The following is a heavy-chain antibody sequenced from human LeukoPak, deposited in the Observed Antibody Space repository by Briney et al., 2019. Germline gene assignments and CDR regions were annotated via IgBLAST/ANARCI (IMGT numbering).Heavy chain of an antibody. J-gene: IGHJ4*02. CDR1: GFTFSSYA. CDR2: ISGSSGST. Sequence: TGGFLRLSCAASGFTFSSYAMSWVRQAPGKGLEWVSAISGSSGSTYYADSVKGQFTISRDNSKNTLYLQMNSLRAEDTAVYYCAKGIRVVTHWGQGTLVTVSS. D-gene: IGHD3-3*01. V-gene: IGHV3-23*01. CDR3: AKGIRVVTH.